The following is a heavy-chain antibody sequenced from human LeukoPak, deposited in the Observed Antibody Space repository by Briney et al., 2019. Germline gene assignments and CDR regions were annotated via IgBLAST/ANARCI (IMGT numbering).Heavy chain of an antibody. CDR3: AREVPGAGYYYYIDV. J-gene: IGHJ6*03. D-gene: IGHD2-2*01. Sequence: SETLSLTCTISGDSISSGNWWSWVRQPPGKGLEWIGEIYRTGDTNYNPSVKSPVTISVDKSRNQFSLRLTSVTAADTALYFCAREVPGAGYYYYIDVWGKGTTVTVSS. V-gene: IGHV4-4*02. CDR1: GDSISSGNW. CDR2: IYRTGDT.